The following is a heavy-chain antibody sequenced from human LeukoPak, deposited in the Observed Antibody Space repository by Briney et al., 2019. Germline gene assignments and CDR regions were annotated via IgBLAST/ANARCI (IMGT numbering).Heavy chain of an antibody. CDR3: AKGGPYDILTGPNNWFDP. J-gene: IGHJ5*02. Sequence: PGGSLRLSCAASGFTFDDYAMHWVRQAPGKGLEWVSGISWNSGSMGYADSVKGRFTISRDNAKNSLYLQMNSLGAEDTALYYCAKGGPYDILTGPNNWFDPWGQGTLVTVSS. CDR1: GFTFDDYA. CDR2: ISWNSGSM. V-gene: IGHV3-9*01. D-gene: IGHD3-9*01.